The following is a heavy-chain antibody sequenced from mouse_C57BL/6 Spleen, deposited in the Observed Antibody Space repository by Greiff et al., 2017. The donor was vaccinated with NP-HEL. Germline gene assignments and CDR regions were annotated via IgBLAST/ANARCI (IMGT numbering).Heavy chain of an antibody. V-gene: IGHV1-22*01. Sequence: VQLQQSGPELVKPGASVKMSCKASGYTFTDYNMHWVTQSHGTSLEWIGYINPNNGGTNSNQKFKGKATLTVNKSSSTADMELRSLTSEESAVYYCAREGGLRSYAMDYWGQGTSVTVSS. CDR2: INPNNGGT. CDR1: GYTFTDYN. J-gene: IGHJ4*01. CDR3: AREGGLRSYAMDY. D-gene: IGHD1-1*01.